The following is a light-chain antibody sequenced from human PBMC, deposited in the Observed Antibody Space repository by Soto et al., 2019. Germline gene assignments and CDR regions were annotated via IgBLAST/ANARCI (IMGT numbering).Light chain of an antibody. CDR1: QRISSW. CDR2: DAS. CDR3: QQYNSHSPLT. V-gene: IGKV1-5*01. Sequence: DIHLTQSPSTLSASVGDSVTITCRASQRISSWLAWYQQKPGKAPKLLIYDASSLESGVPSRFRGSGSETEFTLTISSLQPDDFATYYCQQYNSHSPLTFGGGTKVDIK. J-gene: IGKJ4*01.